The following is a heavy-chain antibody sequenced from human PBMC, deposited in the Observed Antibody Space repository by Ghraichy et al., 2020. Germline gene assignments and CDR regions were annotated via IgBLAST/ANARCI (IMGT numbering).Heavy chain of an antibody. CDR1: GLTFTGYS. CDR2: ISSSSSTI. D-gene: IGHD3-22*01. Sequence: GGSLRLSCAASGLTFTGYSMSWVRQAPGKGLEWVSYISSSSSTIYFADSVRGRFTISRDNAKNSLYLQMDSLRAEDTAMYYCTRENYYYDSSGYYFFDQWGQGTLVTVSS. CDR3: TRENYYYDSSGYYFFDQ. J-gene: IGHJ4*02. V-gene: IGHV3-48*01.